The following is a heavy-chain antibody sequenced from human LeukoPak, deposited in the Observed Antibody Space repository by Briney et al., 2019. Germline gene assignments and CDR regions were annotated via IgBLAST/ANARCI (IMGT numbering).Heavy chain of an antibody. CDR2: ISGRGDTT. J-gene: IGHJ4*02. D-gene: IGHD3-9*01. CDR3: AKWGDYDILTGYYVSDF. Sequence: ASLRLSCAASVDIPTNYVMCWVCETLGRGLEWVSDISGRGDTTYSADTVKSRFTISRDNSKNTLYVEMNTLRAEDTAVYYCAKWGDYDILTGYYVSDFWGQGTLVTVSS. V-gene: IGHV3-23*01. CDR1: VDIPTNYV.